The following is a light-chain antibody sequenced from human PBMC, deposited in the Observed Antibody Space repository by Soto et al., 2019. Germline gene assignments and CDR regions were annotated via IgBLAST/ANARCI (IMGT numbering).Light chain of an antibody. CDR3: SSYTGSTPYV. J-gene: IGLJ1*01. Sequence: QSLLTQPSSVSGSAGQSITISCPGTSSDVGGFNSVSWYQQYPGKAPKLMIYDVRNRPSGVSNRFSGSKSGNTASLTISGLQAEDEADYYCSSYTGSTPYVFGTGTKVTVL. CDR2: DVR. CDR1: SSDVGGFNS. V-gene: IGLV2-14*01.